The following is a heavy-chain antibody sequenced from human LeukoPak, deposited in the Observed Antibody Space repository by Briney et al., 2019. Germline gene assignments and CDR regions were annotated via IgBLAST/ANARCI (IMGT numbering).Heavy chain of an antibody. CDR2: ISYDGSNK. J-gene: IGHJ4*02. CDR1: GFTFSSCG. CDR3: AKVLLSYSYGYCFDY. Sequence: GGSLRLSCAASGFTFSSCGMHWVRQAPGKGLEWVAVISYDGSNKYYADSVKGRFTISRDNSKNTLYLQMNSLRAEDTAVYYCAKVLLSYSYGYCFDYWGQGTLATVSS. D-gene: IGHD5-18*01. V-gene: IGHV3-30*18.